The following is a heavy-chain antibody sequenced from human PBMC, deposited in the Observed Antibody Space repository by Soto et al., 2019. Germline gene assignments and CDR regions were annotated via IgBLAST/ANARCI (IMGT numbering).Heavy chain of an antibody. D-gene: IGHD6-6*01. Sequence: SQTLSLTCAISGDSVSSNSAAWNWIRQSPSRGLEWLGRTYYRSKWYNDYAGSVKSRITINPDTSKNQFSLQLNSVTPEDTAVYYCARASIAARPWFYFDYWGQGTLVTVSS. CDR2: TYYRSKWYN. J-gene: IGHJ4*02. CDR3: ARASIAARPWFYFDY. CDR1: GDSVSSNSAA. V-gene: IGHV6-1*01.